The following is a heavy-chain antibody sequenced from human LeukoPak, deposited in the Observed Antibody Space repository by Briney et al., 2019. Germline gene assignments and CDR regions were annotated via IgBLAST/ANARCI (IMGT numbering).Heavy chain of an antibody. Sequence: GGSLRLSCAASGFTFSSYAMSWVRQAPGKGLDWVSAISGSGGSTYYADSVKGRFTISRDNSKNTLYLQMNSLRAEDTAVYYCAREVRETTVVTQYYFDYWGQGTLVTVSS. V-gene: IGHV3-23*01. J-gene: IGHJ4*02. CDR3: AREVRETTVVTQYYFDY. D-gene: IGHD4-23*01. CDR1: GFTFSSYA. CDR2: ISGSGGST.